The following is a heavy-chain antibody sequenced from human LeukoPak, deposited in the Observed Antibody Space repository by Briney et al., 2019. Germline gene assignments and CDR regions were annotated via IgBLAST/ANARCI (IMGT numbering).Heavy chain of an antibody. J-gene: IGHJ5*02. Sequence: ASVKVSCKASGYTFTGYYMHWVRQAPGQGLEWMGWISSAGNTNYAPKFQDRATMTTDTSTSTASIELRSLRFDDTAVYYCARDFAWGSGGAPIDDNWLDPWGQGTLVTVSS. CDR3: ARDFAWGSGGAPIDDNWLDP. V-gene: IGHV1-18*04. CDR1: GYTFTGYY. D-gene: IGHD7-27*01. CDR2: ISSAGNT.